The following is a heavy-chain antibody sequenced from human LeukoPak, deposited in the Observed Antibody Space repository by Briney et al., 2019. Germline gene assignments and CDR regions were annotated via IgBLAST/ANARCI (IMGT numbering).Heavy chain of an antibody. CDR3: ARDRDDYYGSGSYFDH. Sequence: GGSLRLSCAASGFTFSSYAMSWVRQAPGKGLEWVSAISGSGGSTYYADSVKGRFTISRDNAKNSLYLQMNSLRAEDTAVYYCARDRDDYYGSGSYFDHWGQGTLVTVSS. D-gene: IGHD3-10*01. CDR2: ISGSGGST. CDR1: GFTFSSYA. J-gene: IGHJ5*02. V-gene: IGHV3-23*01.